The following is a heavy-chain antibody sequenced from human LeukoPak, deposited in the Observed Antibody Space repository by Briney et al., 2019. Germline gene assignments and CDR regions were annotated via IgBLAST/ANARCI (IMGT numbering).Heavy chain of an antibody. CDR3: ARASRWYWAFDI. CDR2: IHYSGTT. V-gene: IGHV4-39*07. Sequence: SETLSLTCTVTGSSISSRGYLWGWIRQPPGKGLDWIGSIHYSGTTYYDTSLKSRVTISVDTSKSQFSLRLHSVTAADTAVYYCARASRWYWAFDIWGQGTVVTVSS. J-gene: IGHJ3*02. CDR1: GSSISSRGYL. D-gene: IGHD2-15*01.